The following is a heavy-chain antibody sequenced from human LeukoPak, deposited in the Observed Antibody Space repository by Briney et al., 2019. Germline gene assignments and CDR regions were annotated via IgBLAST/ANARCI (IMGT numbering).Heavy chain of an antibody. D-gene: IGHD3-9*01. CDR1: GFTVSSNY. CDR3: ARVMGRLVRTWYFDL. V-gene: IGHV3-66*01. J-gene: IGHJ2*01. CDR2: IYDGGFT. Sequence: PGGSLRLSCAASGFTVSSNYMAWVRQAPGKGLEWVSVIYDGGFTDYTDSVKGRFTISRDNSKSTLYLQMNTLRAEDTAVYYCARVMGRLVRTWYFDLWGRGTPVTVSS.